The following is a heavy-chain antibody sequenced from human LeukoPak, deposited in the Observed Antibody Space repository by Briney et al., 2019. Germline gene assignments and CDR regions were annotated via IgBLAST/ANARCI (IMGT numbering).Heavy chain of an antibody. Sequence: GGSLRLSCADSGFTFDGYGMRWVRQAPGKGLEWVTYISTGSSTIYYADSVKGRFTISRDNAKNSLYLQMISLRAEDTAVDYCGRGTTSFDYWGQGTLVTVSS. D-gene: IGHD1-7*01. V-gene: IGHV3-48*01. CDR2: ISTGSSTI. J-gene: IGHJ4*02. CDR3: GRGTTSFDY. CDR1: GFTFDGYG.